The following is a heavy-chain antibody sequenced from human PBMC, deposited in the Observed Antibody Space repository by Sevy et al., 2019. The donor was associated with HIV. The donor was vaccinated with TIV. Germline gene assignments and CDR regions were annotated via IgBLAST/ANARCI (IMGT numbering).Heavy chain of an antibody. V-gene: IGHV3-48*03. CDR1: GFTFSSYE. CDR3: AKEDYSGYDFDY. Sequence: GGSLRLSCAASGFTFSSYEMNWVRQAPGKGLEWVSYISSSGSTIYYADSVKGRFTISRDNSKNMVNLEMNILRADDTALYYCAKEDYSGYDFDYWGQGTVVTVSS. D-gene: IGHD5-12*01. CDR2: ISSSGSTI. J-gene: IGHJ4*02.